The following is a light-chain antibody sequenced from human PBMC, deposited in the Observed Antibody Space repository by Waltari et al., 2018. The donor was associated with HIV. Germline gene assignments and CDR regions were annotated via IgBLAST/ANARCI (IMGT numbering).Light chain of an antibody. CDR3: CSYTSSGPRYVL. J-gene: IGLJ2*01. CDR2: NVN. Sequence: QSALTQPASVSGSLGQSITISCTGTSGDVGGYNFVSWYQQHPGKAPKLIIYNVNSRPSGFSICFSGSRSANTASLTISGLQAEDEADYFCCSYTSSGPRYVLFGGGTRLTVL. V-gene: IGLV2-14*03. CDR1: SGDVGGYNF.